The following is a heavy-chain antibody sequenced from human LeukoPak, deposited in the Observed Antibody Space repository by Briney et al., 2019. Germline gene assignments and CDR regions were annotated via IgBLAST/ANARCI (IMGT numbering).Heavy chain of an antibody. CDR3: ARDPEGYSYGAHFDY. D-gene: IGHD5-18*01. V-gene: IGHV3-21*01. CDR1: GFTFSSYS. CDR2: ISSSSSYI. Sequence: PGRTLRLSCAASGFTFSSYSMNWVRQAPGKGLEWVSSISSSSSYIYYADSVKGRFTISRDNAKNSLYLQMNSLRAEDTAVYYCARDPEGYSYGAHFDYWGQGTLVTVSS. J-gene: IGHJ4*02.